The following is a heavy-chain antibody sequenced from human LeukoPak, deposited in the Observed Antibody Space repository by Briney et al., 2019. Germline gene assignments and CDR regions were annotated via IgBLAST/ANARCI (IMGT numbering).Heavy chain of an antibody. CDR3: AKAGNRSTPKRYFDWLPHYYYYYGMDV. Sequence: PGGSLRLSCAASGFTFDDYAMHWVRQAPGKGLEWVSGISWNSGSIGYADSVKGRFTISRDNAKNSLYLQMNSLRAEDTALYYCAKAGNRSTPKRYFDWLPHYYYYYGMDVWGQGTTVTVSS. J-gene: IGHJ6*02. D-gene: IGHD3-9*01. CDR2: ISWNSGSI. V-gene: IGHV3-9*01. CDR1: GFTFDDYA.